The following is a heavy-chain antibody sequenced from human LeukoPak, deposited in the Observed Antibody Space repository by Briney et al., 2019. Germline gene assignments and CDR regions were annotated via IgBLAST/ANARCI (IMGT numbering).Heavy chain of an antibody. CDR3: ARSRFYFDY. CDR1: GFTFSTYW. Sequence: GGSLRLSCAASGFTFSTYWMGWVRQAPGKGLAWVAKIKPDGREKDNVDSVKGRFTISRDNAKNSLYLQLNSLRAEDTAVYYCARSRFYFDYWGQGTLVTVSS. CDR2: IKPDGREK. V-gene: IGHV3-7*01. J-gene: IGHJ4*02.